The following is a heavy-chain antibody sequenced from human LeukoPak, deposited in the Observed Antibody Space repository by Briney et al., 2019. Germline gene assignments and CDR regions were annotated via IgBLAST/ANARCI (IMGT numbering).Heavy chain of an antibody. J-gene: IGHJ6*04. CDR3: AELGITMIGGV. CDR1: GFTFRSAW. Sequence: PGGSLRLSCVASGFTFRSAWMTWVRQAPGKGLEWVANIKEDGSQKNYVDSVKGRFTISRDNARNSLYLQMNSLRAEDTAVYYCAELGITMIGGVWGKGTTVTISS. D-gene: IGHD3-10*02. CDR2: IKEDGSQK. V-gene: IGHV3-7*01.